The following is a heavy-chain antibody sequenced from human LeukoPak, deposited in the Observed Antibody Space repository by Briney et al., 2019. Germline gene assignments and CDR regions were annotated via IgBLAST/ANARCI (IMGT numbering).Heavy chain of an antibody. J-gene: IGHJ6*02. V-gene: IGHV4-34*01. CDR3: ARVSMVRGVSGNYYYYGMDV. Sequence: PSETLSLTCAVYGGSFSGYYWSWIRQPPGKGLEWMGEINHSGSTNYNPSLKSRVTISVDTSKNQFSLKLSSVTAADTAVYYCARVSMVRGVSGNYYYYGMDVWGQGTLVTVSS. CDR1: GGSFSGYY. D-gene: IGHD3-10*01. CDR2: INHSGST.